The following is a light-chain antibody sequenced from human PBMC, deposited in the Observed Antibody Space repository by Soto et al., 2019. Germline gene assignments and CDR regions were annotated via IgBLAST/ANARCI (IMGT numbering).Light chain of an antibody. CDR2: QTS. V-gene: IGKV3-11*01. CDR3: HQRQSWPRT. J-gene: IGKJ1*01. CDR1: QYINTR. Sequence: EIVLTQSPATLSSFPGDRVTLSCRASQYINTRLAWYQHRPGQAPRLLIYQTSLRAAGIQARFSASGSGTDFNLTITDVQPEDFALNYCHQRQSWPRTFGQGT.